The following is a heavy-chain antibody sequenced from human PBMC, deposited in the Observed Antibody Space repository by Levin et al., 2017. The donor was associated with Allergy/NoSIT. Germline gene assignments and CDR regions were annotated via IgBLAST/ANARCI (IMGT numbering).Heavy chain of an antibody. Sequence: PGGSLRLSCAASGFTFDDYAMHWVRQAPGKGLEWVSGISWNSGSIGYADSVKGRFTISRDNAKNSLYLQMNSLRAEDTALYYCAKDKTTVTMAFDYWGQGTLVTVSS. CDR1: GFTFDDYA. CDR3: AKDKTTVTMAFDY. D-gene: IGHD4-17*01. V-gene: IGHV3-9*01. CDR2: ISWNSGSI. J-gene: IGHJ4*02.